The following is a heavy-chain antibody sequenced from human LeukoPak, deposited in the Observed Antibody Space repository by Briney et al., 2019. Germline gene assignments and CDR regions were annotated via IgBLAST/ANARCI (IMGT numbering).Heavy chain of an antibody. CDR2: IKSKTDGGTR. CDR3: TSGRGFYYDT. CDR1: TFTFNNAW. V-gene: IGHV3-15*07. Sequence: GGSLRLSYAASTFTFNNAWVNWVRQAPGKGLEWVGRIKSKTDGGTRDYAAPVKGRFTISRDDSTNTLYLQMNSLTTEDTAVYYCTSGRGFYYDTWDQGTLVTVSS. D-gene: IGHD3-22*01. J-gene: IGHJ5*02.